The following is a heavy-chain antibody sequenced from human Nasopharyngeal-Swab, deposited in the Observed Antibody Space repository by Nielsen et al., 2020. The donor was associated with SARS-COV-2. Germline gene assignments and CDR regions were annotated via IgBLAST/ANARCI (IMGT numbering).Heavy chain of an antibody. CDR3: AISGWYYAFDI. CDR2: IYYSGST. J-gene: IGHJ3*02. CDR1: GGSINSSSYY. V-gene: IGHV4-39*07. D-gene: IGHD6-19*01. Sequence: SEILSLTCTVSGGSINSSSYYWGWIRQPPGKGLEWIGSIYYSGSTYYNPSLESRVTISVDTSKNQFSLKLSSVTAADTAVYYCAISGWYYAFDIWGQGTMVTVSS.